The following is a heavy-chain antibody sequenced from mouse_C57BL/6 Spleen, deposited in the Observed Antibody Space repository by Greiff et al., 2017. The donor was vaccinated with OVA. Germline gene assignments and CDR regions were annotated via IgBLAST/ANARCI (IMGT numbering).Heavy chain of an antibody. D-gene: IGHD2-1*01. Sequence: VQLQQSGPELVKPGASVKISCKASGYAFSSSWMNWVKQRPGKGLEWIGRIYPGDGDTNYNGKFKGKATLTADKSSSTAYMQLSSLTSEDSAVYFCAREDYGNYVGYYYAMDYWGQGTSVTVSS. CDR1: GYAFSSSW. CDR2: IYPGDGDT. CDR3: AREDYGNYVGYYYAMDY. V-gene: IGHV1-82*01. J-gene: IGHJ4*01.